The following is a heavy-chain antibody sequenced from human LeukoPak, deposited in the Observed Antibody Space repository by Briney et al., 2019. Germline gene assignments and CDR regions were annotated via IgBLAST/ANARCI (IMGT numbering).Heavy chain of an antibody. CDR3: ARDQALPITMIVVGDYFDY. Sequence: PSETLSLTRAVYGGSFSDYYWSWIRQPPGKGLEWIGEINHSGNTNYNPSLKSRVTISVDTSKNQFSLKLSSVTAADTAVYYCARDQALPITMIVVGDYFDYWGQGTLVTVSS. CDR1: GGSFSDYY. J-gene: IGHJ4*02. CDR2: INHSGNT. V-gene: IGHV4-34*01. D-gene: IGHD3-22*01.